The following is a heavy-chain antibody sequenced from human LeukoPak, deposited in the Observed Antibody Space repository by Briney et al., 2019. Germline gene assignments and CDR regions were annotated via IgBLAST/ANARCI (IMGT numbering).Heavy chain of an antibody. V-gene: IGHV4-59*01. CDR2: IYYSGST. Sequence: SETLSLTCTVSGGSISDYYWNWIRQPPGKGLEWIGYIYYSGSTTYNPSLKSRVTMSVDTSKNQFSLKLSSVTAADTAVYYCARGSYCSSTTCYSYAFDLWGQGTMVTVSS. CDR3: ARGSYCSSTTCYSYAFDL. J-gene: IGHJ3*01. D-gene: IGHD2-2*02. CDR1: GGSISDYY.